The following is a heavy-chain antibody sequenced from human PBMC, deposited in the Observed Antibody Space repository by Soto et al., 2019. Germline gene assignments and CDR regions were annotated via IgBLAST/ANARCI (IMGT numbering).Heavy chain of an antibody. CDR1: GFTFSSYA. V-gene: IGHV3-23*01. D-gene: IGHD2-2*01. CDR3: AKDLRLPRVSYQLYAFDI. J-gene: IGHJ3*02. CDR2: ISGSGGST. Sequence: EVQLLESGGGLVQPGGSLRLSCAAPGFTFSSYAMSWVRQAPGKGLEWVSAISGSGGSTYYADSVKGRFTISRDNSKNTLYLQMNSLRAEDTAVYYCAKDLRLPRVSYQLYAFDIWGQGTMVTVSS.